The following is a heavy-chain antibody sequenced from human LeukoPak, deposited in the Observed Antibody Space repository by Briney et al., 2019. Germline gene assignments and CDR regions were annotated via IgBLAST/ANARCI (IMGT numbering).Heavy chain of an antibody. Sequence: SETLSLTCTVSGGSVSSGSYYCSWIRQPPGKGRKWIGYIYYSGITNYNPSLKSRVTISVDTSKNQFSLKLSSVTAADTAVYYCATIDKVEATIDYWGQGTLVTVSS. V-gene: IGHV4-61*01. D-gene: IGHD1-26*01. CDR2: IYYSGIT. CDR1: GGSVSSGSYY. J-gene: IGHJ4*02. CDR3: ATIDKVEATIDY.